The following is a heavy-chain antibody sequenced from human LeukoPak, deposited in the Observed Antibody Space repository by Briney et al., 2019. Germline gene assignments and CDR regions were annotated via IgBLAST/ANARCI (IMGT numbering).Heavy chain of an antibody. J-gene: IGHJ6*02. CDR1: GFTFSSYS. CDR2: ISYDGSNK. CDR3: ARCGVVVAATSSDYYYGMDV. V-gene: IGHV3-30-3*01. Sequence: PGGSLRLSCAASGFTFSSYSIHCVRQAPGKGLEWVAVISYDGSNKYYADSVKGRFTISRDNSKNTLYLQMNSLRAEDTAVYYCARCGVVVAATSSDYYYGMDVWGQGTTVTVSS. D-gene: IGHD2-15*01.